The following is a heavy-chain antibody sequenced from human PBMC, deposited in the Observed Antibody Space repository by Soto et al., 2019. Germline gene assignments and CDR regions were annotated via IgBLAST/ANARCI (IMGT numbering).Heavy chain of an antibody. J-gene: IGHJ4*01. D-gene: IGHD3-10*01. CDR3: ARDAFTYHYGSGSHLADRYFDY. Sequence: ASVKVSCKASGYTFTSYYMHWVRQAPGQGLEWMGIINPSGGSTSYAQKFQGRVTMTRDTSTSTVYMELSSLRSEDTAVYYCARDAFTYHYGSGSHLADRYFDYWGQ. CDR2: INPSGGST. CDR1: GYTFTSYY. V-gene: IGHV1-46*03.